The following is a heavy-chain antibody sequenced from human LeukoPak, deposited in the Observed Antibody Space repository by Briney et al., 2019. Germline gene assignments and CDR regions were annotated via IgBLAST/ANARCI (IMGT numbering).Heavy chain of an antibody. CDR3: AGIAGHFDY. V-gene: IGHV6-1*01. J-gene: IGHJ4*02. Sequence: SQTLSLTCANSGDSVSSNSAAWNWMRQSPSRGLEWLGRTYYRSKWYNDYAVSVKSRITINPDTSKNQFSLQLNSVTPEDTAVYYCAGIAGHFDYWGQGTLLTVSS. CDR1: GDSVSSNSAA. CDR2: TYYRSKWYN. D-gene: IGHD6-13*01.